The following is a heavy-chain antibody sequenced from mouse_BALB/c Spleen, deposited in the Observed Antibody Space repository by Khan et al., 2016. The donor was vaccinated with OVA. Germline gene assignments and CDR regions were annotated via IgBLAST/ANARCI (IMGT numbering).Heavy chain of an antibody. Sequence: EVELVESGGDLVKPGGSLKLSCAASVFTFSSYGMSWVRQTPDKRLEWVATISSGGSYTYYPDSVKGRFTISRDNAKNTLYLQMSSLRSADTAMYYCASQYGNYQYFDVWGAGTTVTVSS. CDR2: ISSGGSYT. V-gene: IGHV5-6*01. J-gene: IGHJ1*01. CDR1: VFTFSSYG. D-gene: IGHD2-10*02. CDR3: ASQYGNYQYFDV.